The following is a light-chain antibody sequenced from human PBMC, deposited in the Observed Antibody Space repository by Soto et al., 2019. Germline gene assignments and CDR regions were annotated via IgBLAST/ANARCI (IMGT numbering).Light chain of an antibody. CDR1: QSISSY. Sequence: DIQMTQSPSSLSASVGDRVTITCRASQSISSYLNWYQQKPGKAPKLLIYAASSLQSGVPSRFSGSGSGTDFTLTISSLQPEDFAVYYCQQYGSSPLFGQGTKVEIK. CDR2: AAS. V-gene: IGKV1-39*01. CDR3: QQYGSSPL. J-gene: IGKJ1*01.